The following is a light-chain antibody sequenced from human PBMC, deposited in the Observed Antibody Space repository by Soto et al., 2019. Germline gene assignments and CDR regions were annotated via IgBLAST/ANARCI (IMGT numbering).Light chain of an antibody. CDR2: EVS. CDR1: SSDVGGYNY. CDR3: SSYTSSSPYV. J-gene: IGLJ1*01. V-gene: IGLV2-14*01. Sequence: QSALTQPASVSGSPGQSITISSTGTSSDVGGYNYVSWYQQHPGKAPKLMIYEVSNRPSGVSNRFSGSKSGNTASLTISGLQAEDEADYYYSSYTSSSPYVFGTGTKVTVL.